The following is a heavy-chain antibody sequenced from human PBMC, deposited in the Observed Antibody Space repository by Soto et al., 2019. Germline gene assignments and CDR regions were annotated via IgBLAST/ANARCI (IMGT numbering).Heavy chain of an antibody. CDR3: ARHFSVDYFDD. J-gene: IGHJ4*02. CDR2: IYYSGTT. Sequence: SETLSLTCTVSGDSITTNSYFWAWIRQPPGKGLEWIGSIYYSGTTYYNPSLKSRVTISVDRSKNQFSLKLSSVTAADTAVYYCARHFSVDYFDDWGQGVRVNRLL. CDR1: GDSITTNSYF. V-gene: IGHV4-39*01.